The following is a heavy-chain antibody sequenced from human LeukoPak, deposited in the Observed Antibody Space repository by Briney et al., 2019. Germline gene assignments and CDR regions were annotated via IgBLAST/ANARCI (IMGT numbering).Heavy chain of an antibody. D-gene: IGHD4-17*01. Sequence: GGSLRLSCAASGFTFSTYNMNWARQAPGKGLEWVSSISTSGSSTFYADSMKGRFTISRDNAKSSLYLQMSSLRAEDTAVYYCAREPGNNGDLDYGGQGTLVTVSS. CDR3: AREPGNNGDLDY. V-gene: IGHV3-21*01. CDR2: ISTSGSST. CDR1: GFTFSTYN. J-gene: IGHJ4*02.